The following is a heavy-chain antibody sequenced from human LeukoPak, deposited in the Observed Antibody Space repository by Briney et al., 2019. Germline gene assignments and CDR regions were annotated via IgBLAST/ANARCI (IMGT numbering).Heavy chain of an antibody. V-gene: IGHV3-74*01. CDR1: GFTFSIYW. CDR3: ARDAPGNTALDY. D-gene: IGHD5-18*01. Sequence: GGSLRLSCAASGFTFSIYWMHWVRQPQREGLVWVSRTNRDGSSTSYADSVKGRFTISRDNAKNTLYLQMNSLRVEDTALYYCARDAPGNTALDYWGQGSLVTVSS. CDR2: TNRDGSST. J-gene: IGHJ4*02.